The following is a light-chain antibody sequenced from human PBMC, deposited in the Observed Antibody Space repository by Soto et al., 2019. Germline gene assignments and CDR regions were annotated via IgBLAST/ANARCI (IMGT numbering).Light chain of an antibody. J-gene: IGLJ2*01. V-gene: IGLV4-69*01. CDR1: SGHSSYA. CDR3: QTWGTGIDVV. Sequence: QSVLTQSPSAYASLGASVKLTCTLNSGHSSYAIAWHQQQPEKGPRYLMKLNSDGSHSKGDGIPDRFSGSSSGAERYLTISSLQSEDEADYYCQTWGTGIDVVFGGGTKVTVL. CDR2: LNSDGSH.